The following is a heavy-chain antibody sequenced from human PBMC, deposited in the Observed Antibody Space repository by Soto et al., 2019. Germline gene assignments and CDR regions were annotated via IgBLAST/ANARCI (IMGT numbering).Heavy chain of an antibody. V-gene: IGHV4-31*03. J-gene: IGHJ5*02. CDR1: GGSISSGGYY. Sequence: PSETLSLTCTVSGGSISSGGYYWSWIRQHPGKGLEWIGYIYYSGSTYYNPSLKSRVTISVDTSKNQFSLKLSSVTAADTAVYYCARGMVRPLNWFDPWGQGTLVNVSS. D-gene: IGHD3-10*01. CDR3: ARGMVRPLNWFDP. CDR2: IYYSGST.